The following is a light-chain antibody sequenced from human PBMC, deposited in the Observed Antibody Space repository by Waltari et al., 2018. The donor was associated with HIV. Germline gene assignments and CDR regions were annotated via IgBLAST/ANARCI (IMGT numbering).Light chain of an antibody. CDR3: VAWDDSLRGVL. Sequence: SVLTQPPSASGTPGQRVTISCSGSTSNIGSNDVFWYQPLPGAAPKLLIHRNNQRPSGVPYRFSGSTSGTSASLAISGLRSEDEADYYCVAWDDSLRGVLFGGGTKVAVL. V-gene: IGLV1-47*01. CDR2: RNN. CDR1: TSNIGSND. J-gene: IGLJ2*01.